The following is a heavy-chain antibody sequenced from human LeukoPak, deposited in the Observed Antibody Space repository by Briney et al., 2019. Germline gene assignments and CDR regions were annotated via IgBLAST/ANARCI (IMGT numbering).Heavy chain of an antibody. CDR2: IYYIVST. V-gene: IGHV4-59*01. D-gene: IGHD3-9*01. CDR1: GGSISSYY. Sequence: PPGTLSLTCTVSGGSISSYYCSWIGQPPGKGLEGIGYIYYIVSTNYNPSLKSRVTISVDTSKNQFSLNRSSVTAADTAVYCCARDILTGYYSWYFDLWGRGTLVTVSS. CDR3: ARDILTGYYSWYFDL. J-gene: IGHJ2*01.